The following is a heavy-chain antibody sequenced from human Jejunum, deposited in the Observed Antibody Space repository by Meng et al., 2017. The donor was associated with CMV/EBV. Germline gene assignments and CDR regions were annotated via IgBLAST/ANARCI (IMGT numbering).Heavy chain of an antibody. CDR1: GPHLSRQT. V-gene: IGHV3-23*01. CDR3: VNRAWLES. J-gene: IGHJ5*01. CDR2: IADSGGST. Sequence: EGRAKEAVGGLVQPERSLGLSCAASGPHLSRQTMGWVRQAPGKGLDWVSKIADSGGSTYYANSVKGRFTISRDNSKNTLYLQMNSLRAEDTAVYYCVNRAWLESWGQGTLVTVSS.